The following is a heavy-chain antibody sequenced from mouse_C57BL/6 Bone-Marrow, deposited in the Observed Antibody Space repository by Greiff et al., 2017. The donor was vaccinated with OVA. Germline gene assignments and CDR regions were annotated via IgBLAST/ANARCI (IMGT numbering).Heavy chain of an antibody. CDR1: GFTFSSYG. V-gene: IGHV5-6*02. CDR3: ARRDYYGSSSFDY. CDR2: ISSGGSYP. D-gene: IGHD1-1*01. J-gene: IGHJ2*01. Sequence: DVKLVESGGDLVKPGGSLKLSCAASGFTFSSYGMSWVRQTPDKRLEWVATISSGGSYPYYPDSVKGRFTISRENAKNTLYLQMSSLKSEDTAMYYCARRDYYGSSSFDYWGQGTTLTVSS.